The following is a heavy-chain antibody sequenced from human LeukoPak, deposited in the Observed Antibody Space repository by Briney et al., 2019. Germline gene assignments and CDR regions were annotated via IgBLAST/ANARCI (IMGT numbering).Heavy chain of an antibody. CDR1: GYTFTSYY. J-gene: IGHJ5*02. Sequence: AASVKVSCKASGYTFTSYYMHWVRQAPGQGLEWMGIINPSGGSTSYAQKFQGRVTITADKSTSTAYMELSSLRSEDTAVYYCARDYSSSWYGRGFDPWGQGTLVTVSS. D-gene: IGHD6-13*01. CDR3: ARDYSSSWYGRGFDP. V-gene: IGHV1-46*01. CDR2: INPSGGST.